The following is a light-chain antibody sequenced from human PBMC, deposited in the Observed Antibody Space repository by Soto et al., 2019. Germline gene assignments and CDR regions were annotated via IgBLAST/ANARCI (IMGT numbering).Light chain of an antibody. CDR1: QSVSNY. CDR2: DAS. V-gene: IGKV3-11*01. CDR3: EQSSNWPLT. Sequence: EIVLTQSPATLSLSPGERATLSCRASQSVSNYLAWYQLRPGQPPRLLISDASTRASGFPARFSGSGSGTDFTLTSNIQAPDVSAFYCWEQSSNWPLTFGGGTKVDLK. J-gene: IGKJ4*01.